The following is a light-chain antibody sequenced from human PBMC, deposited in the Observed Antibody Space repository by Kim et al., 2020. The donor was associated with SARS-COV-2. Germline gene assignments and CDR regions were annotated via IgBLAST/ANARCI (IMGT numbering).Light chain of an antibody. CDR2: EDN. CDR1: KLEDKS. V-gene: IGLV3-1*01. CDR3: LAWDSTTLYV. Sequence: VSPGQTASITCSGDKLEDKSASWYQQKPGQSPVLVIYEDNKRPSGIPERFSGSNSGNTATLTISGTQTIDEADYYCLAWDSTTLYVFGPGTKVTVL. J-gene: IGLJ1*01.